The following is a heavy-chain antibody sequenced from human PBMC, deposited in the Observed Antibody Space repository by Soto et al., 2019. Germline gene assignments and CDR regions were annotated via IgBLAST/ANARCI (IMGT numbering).Heavy chain of an antibody. J-gene: IGHJ4*02. D-gene: IGHD5-12*01. CDR3: AKADIVATIGNY. CDR2: ISYDGSNK. CDR1: GFTFSSYG. V-gene: IGHV3-30*18. Sequence: QVQLVESGGGVVQPGRSLRLSCAASGFTFSSYGMHWVRQAPGKGLEWVAVISYDGSNKYYADSVKGRFTISRDNSKNTLYLRMNSLRAEDTAVYYCAKADIVATIGNYWGQGTLVTVSS.